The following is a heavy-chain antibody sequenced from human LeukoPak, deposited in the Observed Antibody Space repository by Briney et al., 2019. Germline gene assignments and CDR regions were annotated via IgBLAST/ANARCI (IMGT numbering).Heavy chain of an antibody. Sequence: GASVTVSCKASGYTFTSYDINWLRQAAGQGLEGMGWMNPNSGNTGYAQKFQGRVTMTRNTSISTAYMELSSLRSEATAVYYCARRITTVTTGYYYYGMDVWGQGTTVTVSS. CDR3: ARRITTVTTGYYYYGMDV. J-gene: IGHJ6*02. D-gene: IGHD4-11*01. CDR1: GYTFTSYD. V-gene: IGHV1-8*01. CDR2: MNPNSGNT.